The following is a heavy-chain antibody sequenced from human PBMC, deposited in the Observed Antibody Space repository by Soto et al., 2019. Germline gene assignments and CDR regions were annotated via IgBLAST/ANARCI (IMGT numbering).Heavy chain of an antibody. CDR3: AGDLYGDYVRYYYYYMDV. J-gene: IGHJ6*03. CDR2: INAGNGNT. Sequence: QVQLVQSGAEVKKPGASVKVSCKASGYTFTSYAMHWVRQAPGQRLEWMGWINAGNGNTKYSQKFQGRVTITRDTSASTAYMEVSSMGSEDTAVYYCAGDLYGDYVRYYYYYMDVWGKGTTVTVSS. D-gene: IGHD4-17*01. V-gene: IGHV1-3*01. CDR1: GYTFTSYA.